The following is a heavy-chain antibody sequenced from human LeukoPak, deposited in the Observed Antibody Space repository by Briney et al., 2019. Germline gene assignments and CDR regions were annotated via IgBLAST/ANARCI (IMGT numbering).Heavy chain of an antibody. CDR2: IYYSGST. D-gene: IGHD3-16*02. CDR1: GDSMNNYY. V-gene: IGHV4-59*01. J-gene: IGHJ5*02. CDR3: ARDREGYDYVWGGYRYTGSWFDP. Sequence: SETLSLTCTVSGDSMNNYYWSWIRQPPGKGLEWIGNIYYSGSTNYNPSLQSRVTISVDTSKNQFSLKLSSVTAADTAVYYCARDREGYDYVWGGYRYTGSWFDPWGQGTLVTVSS.